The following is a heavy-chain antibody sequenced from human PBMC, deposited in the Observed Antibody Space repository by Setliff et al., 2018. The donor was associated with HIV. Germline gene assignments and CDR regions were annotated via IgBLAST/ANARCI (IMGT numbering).Heavy chain of an antibody. Sequence: GESLKISCKGSGYSFTGYWIGWVRQMPGKGLEWMGIIYPGDSDTRYSPSFQGQVTISADKSISTAYLQWSSLKASDTAMYYCARPPKSYGSGSDAFDIWGQGTMVTVSS. CDR1: GYSFTGYW. J-gene: IGHJ3*02. CDR3: ARPPKSYGSGSDAFDI. CDR2: IYPGDSDT. V-gene: IGHV5-51*01. D-gene: IGHD3-10*01.